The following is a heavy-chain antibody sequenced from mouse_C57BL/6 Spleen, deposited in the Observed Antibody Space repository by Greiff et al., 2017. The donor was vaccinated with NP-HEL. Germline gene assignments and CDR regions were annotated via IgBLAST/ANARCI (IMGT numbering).Heavy chain of an antibody. D-gene: IGHD1-1*01. CDR2: IWTGGGT. Sequence: VKVVESGPGLVAPSQSLSITCTVSGFSLTSYAISWVRQPPGKGLEWLGVIWTGGGTNYNSALKSRLSISKDNSKSQVFLKMNSLQTDDTARYYCASLYGSSSYAMDYWGQGTSVTVSS. CDR1: GFSLTSYA. CDR3: ASLYGSSSYAMDY. J-gene: IGHJ4*01. V-gene: IGHV2-9-1*01.